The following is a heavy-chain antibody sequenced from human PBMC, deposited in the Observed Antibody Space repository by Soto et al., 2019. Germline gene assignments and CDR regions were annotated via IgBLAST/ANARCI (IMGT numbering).Heavy chain of an antibody. CDR2: MNPNSGNT. J-gene: IGHJ6*02. D-gene: IGHD6-13*01. CDR3: ARWVSSPDNYGMDV. CDR1: GYTFTSYD. V-gene: IGHV1-8*01. Sequence: ASVKVSCKASGYTFTSYDINWVRRATGQGLEWMGWMNPNSGNTGYAQKFQGRVTMTRNTSISTAYMELSSLRSEDTAVYYCARWVSSPDNYGMDVWGQGTTVTVSS.